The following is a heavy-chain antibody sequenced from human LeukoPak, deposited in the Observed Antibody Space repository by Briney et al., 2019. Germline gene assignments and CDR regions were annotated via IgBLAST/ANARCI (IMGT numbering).Heavy chain of an antibody. V-gene: IGHV3-13*01. J-gene: IGHJ6*02. CDR1: GFTFSSYD. Sequence: PGGSLRLSCAASGFTFSSYDMHWVRQATGKGLEWVSAIDTVGNTYYDGSVRGRFTISREDAWNSLYLQMNSLRDGDTAVYYCIRIRTGQRQYGMDVWGQGTTVTVSS. CDR2: IDTVGNT. CDR3: IRIRTGQRQYGMDV. D-gene: IGHD3/OR15-3a*01.